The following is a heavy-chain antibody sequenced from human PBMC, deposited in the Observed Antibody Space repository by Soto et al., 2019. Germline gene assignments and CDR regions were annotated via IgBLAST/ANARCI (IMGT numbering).Heavy chain of an antibody. J-gene: IGHJ4*02. D-gene: IGHD2-21*02. CDR3: VYGDSPGPIDS. V-gene: IGHV4-59*02. CDR1: GGSVTTYY. CDR2: IYNSERT. Sequence: ASETLSLTCTVSGGSVTTYYWSWIRRSPGKGLEWIGYIYNSERTDYNPSLQSRVTISVDTSKNQFSLRLTSVTASDTAVYYCVYGDSPGPIDSWGQGTLVTAPQ.